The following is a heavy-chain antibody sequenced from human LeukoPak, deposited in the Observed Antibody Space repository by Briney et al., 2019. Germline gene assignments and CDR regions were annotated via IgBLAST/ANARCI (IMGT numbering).Heavy chain of an antibody. CDR1: GFTFSSYS. J-gene: IGHJ6*03. D-gene: IGHD1-26*01. CDR3: TRQGAMAPRGMSYYYYMDV. Sequence: PGGSLRLSCAASGFTFSSYSMNWVRQAPGKGLEWVSSISSSSSYIYYADSVTGRFTISRGNAKNSLYLQMNSLKTEDTAVYYCTRQGAMAPRGMSYYYYMDVWGKGTTVTVSS. V-gene: IGHV3-21*04. CDR2: ISSSSSYI.